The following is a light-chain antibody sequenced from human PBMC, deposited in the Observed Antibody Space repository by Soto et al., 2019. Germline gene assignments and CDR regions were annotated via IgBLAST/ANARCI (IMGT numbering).Light chain of an antibody. Sequence: QLVLTQSPSASASLGASVKLTCTLRSGHSNYAIAWHQQQSEKGPRYLMKLNSDGSHSKGDGIPHRFSGSSSGAERYLTISSLQSEDEADYYCQTWGSGIVVFGGGTKGTVL. CDR3: QTWGSGIVV. J-gene: IGLJ2*01. CDR1: SGHSNYA. V-gene: IGLV4-69*01. CDR2: LNSDGSH.